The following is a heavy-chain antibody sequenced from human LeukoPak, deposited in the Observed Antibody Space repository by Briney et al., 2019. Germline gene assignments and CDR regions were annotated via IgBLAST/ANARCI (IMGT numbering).Heavy chain of an antibody. Sequence: SVKVSCKASGGTFSSYAISWVRPAPGQGLEWMGRIIPILGIANYAQKFQGRVTMTEDTSTDTAYMELSSLRSEDTAVYYCATAHTGYSQNWGQGTLVTVSS. V-gene: IGHV1-69*04. D-gene: IGHD6-13*01. CDR2: IIPILGIA. CDR3: ATAHTGYSQN. CDR1: GGTFSSYA. J-gene: IGHJ4*02.